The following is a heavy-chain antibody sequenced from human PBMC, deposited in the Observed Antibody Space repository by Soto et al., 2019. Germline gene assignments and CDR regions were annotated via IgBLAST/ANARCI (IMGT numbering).Heavy chain of an antibody. V-gene: IGHV3-15*01. CDR2: IKSKTDGGTT. D-gene: IGHD1-1*01. CDR1: GFTFSNAW. Sequence: PGGSLRLSCAASGFTFSNAWMSWVRQAPGKGLEWVGRIKSKTDGGTTDYAAPVKGRFTISRDDSKNTLYLQMNSLKTEDTAVYYCTTGLTGTTLLTYYYYYYMDVWGKGTTVTVSS. J-gene: IGHJ6*03. CDR3: TTGLTGTTLLTYYYYYYMDV.